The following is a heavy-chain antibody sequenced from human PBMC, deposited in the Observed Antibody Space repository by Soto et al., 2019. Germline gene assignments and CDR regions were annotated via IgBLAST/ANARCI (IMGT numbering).Heavy chain of an antibody. CDR2: IKSKTDGGTT. V-gene: IGHV3-15*07. D-gene: IGHD6-19*01. Sequence: PGGSLRLSCAASGFTFSNAWMNWVRQAPGKGLEWVGRIKSKTDGGTTDYAAPVKGRFTISRDDSKNTLYLQMNSLKTEDTAVYYCQLAAVAGTNIGYYYGMDVWGQGTTVTVSS. J-gene: IGHJ6*02. CDR1: GFTFSNAW. CDR3: QLAAVAGTNIGYYYGMDV.